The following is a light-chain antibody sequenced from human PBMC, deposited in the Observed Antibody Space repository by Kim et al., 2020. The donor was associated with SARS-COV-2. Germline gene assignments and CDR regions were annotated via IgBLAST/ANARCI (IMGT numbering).Light chain of an antibody. Sequence: SPGRRATLSCRASQSGSSSYLAWYQQKPGQAPRLLIYGASSRATGIPDRFSGSGSGTGFTLTISRLEPEDFAVYYCQQYGSSPPYTFGQGTKLEI. CDR3: QQYGSSPPYT. CDR1: QSGSSSY. J-gene: IGKJ2*01. V-gene: IGKV3-20*01. CDR2: GAS.